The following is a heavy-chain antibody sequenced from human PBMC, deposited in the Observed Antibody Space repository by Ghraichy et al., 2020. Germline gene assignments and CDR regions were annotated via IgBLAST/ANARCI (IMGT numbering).Heavy chain of an antibody. Sequence: SETLSLTCTVSGGSISSYYWSWIRQPPGKGLEWIGYIYYSGSTNYNPSLKSRVTISVDTSKNQFSLKLSSVTAADTAVYYCARRESGYYPHYYYYMDVWGKGTTVTVSS. V-gene: IGHV4-59*01. CDR2: IYYSGST. CDR1: GGSISSYY. CDR3: ARRESGYYPHYYYYMDV. D-gene: IGHD3-22*01. J-gene: IGHJ6*03.